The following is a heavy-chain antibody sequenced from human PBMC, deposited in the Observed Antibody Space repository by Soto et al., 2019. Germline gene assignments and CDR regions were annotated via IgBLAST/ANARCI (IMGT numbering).Heavy chain of an antibody. Sequence: SETLSLTCTVSGGSISSSSYYWGWIRQPPGKGLEWIGSIYYSGSTYYNPSLKSRVTISVDTSKNQFSLKLSSVTAADTAVYYCARPIAAAGTIDYWGQGTLVTVSS. CDR2: IYYSGST. J-gene: IGHJ4*02. D-gene: IGHD6-13*01. CDR3: ARPIAAAGTIDY. V-gene: IGHV4-39*01. CDR1: GGSISSSSYY.